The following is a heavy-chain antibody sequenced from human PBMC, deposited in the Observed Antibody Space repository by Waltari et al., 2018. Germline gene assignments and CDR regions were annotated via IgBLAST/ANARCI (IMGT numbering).Heavy chain of an antibody. CDR1: GGSIAETYYS. CDR3: ARRGYYYRSGRFYWFDP. V-gene: IGHV4-39*01. D-gene: IGHD3-10*01. J-gene: IGHJ5*02. CDR2: IYYAVDT. Sequence: QHQLQESGQGRVKPSETLSLICSVSGGSIAETYYSWDWIRQAPGRGLEGIGNIYYAVDTSYNPSLKSRVTISVDTPKNQFSLRLSSVTAADTATYYCARRGYYYRSGRFYWFDPWGQGALVSVSS.